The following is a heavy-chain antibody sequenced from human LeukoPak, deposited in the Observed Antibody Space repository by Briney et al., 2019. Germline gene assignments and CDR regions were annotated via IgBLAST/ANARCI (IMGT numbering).Heavy chain of an antibody. V-gene: IGHV3-23*01. D-gene: IGHD5-18*01. CDR2: LSGGGGSA. J-gene: IGHJ1*01. CDR3: ARDIIQLWSKGYFQH. CDR1: GFTFSRYA. Sequence: GGSLRLSCAASGFTFSRYAMSWVRQAPGKGLEWVSGLSGGGGSANYADSVKGRFTISRDNSKNTLYLQMNSLRAEDTAVYYCARDIIQLWSKGYFQHWGQDTLVTVSS.